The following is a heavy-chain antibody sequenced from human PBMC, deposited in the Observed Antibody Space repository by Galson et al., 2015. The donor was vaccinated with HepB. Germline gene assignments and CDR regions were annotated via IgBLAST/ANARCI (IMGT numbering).Heavy chain of an antibody. V-gene: IGHV3-43*01. Sequence: SLRLSCAASGFTFDDYTMHWVRQAPGKGLEWVSLISWDGGSTYYADSVKGRFTISRDNSKNSLYLQMNSLRTEDTALYYCAKNGDYGDGPRYYGMDVWGQGTTVTVSS. CDR3: AKNGDYGDGPRYYGMDV. D-gene: IGHD4-17*01. CDR1: GFTFDDYT. J-gene: IGHJ6*02. CDR2: ISWDGGST.